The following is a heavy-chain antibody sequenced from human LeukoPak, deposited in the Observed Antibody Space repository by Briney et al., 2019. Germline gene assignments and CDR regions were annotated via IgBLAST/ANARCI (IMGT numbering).Heavy chain of an antibody. CDR2: INPCRGST. D-gene: IGHD6-13*01. J-gene: IGHJ4*02. CDR3: ASSVRSPLGVAAAGFFDY. CDR1: GYTFTSYY. V-gene: IGHV1-46*01. Sequence: ASVKVSCKASGYTFTSYYMHWVRQAPGQGLEWMGIINPCRGSTSYAQKFQGRVTMTRDTSTSTVYMELSSLRSEDTAVYYCASSVRSPLGVAAAGFFDYWGQGTLVTVSS.